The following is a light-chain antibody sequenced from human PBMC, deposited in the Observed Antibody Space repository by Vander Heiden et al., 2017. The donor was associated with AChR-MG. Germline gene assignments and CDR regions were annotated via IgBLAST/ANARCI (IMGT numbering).Light chain of an antibody. CDR3: QQLNSYPVT. CDR1: QDISDY. V-gene: IGKV1-9*01. Sequence: QLTQSPASPPASVGARVTITCRASQDISDYFAWYQQKPGKAPKLLIFAASTFQSGVPSSFGGSGSGTDFPLTISSLQPEDFATYYCQQLNSYPVTFGQGTRLEIK. J-gene: IGKJ5*01. CDR2: AAS.